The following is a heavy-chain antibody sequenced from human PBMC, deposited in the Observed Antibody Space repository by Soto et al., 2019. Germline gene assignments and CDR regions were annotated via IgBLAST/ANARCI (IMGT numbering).Heavy chain of an antibody. J-gene: IGHJ4*02. CDR1: GFPFSIYA. CDR2: ISGSGDST. Sequence: EVQLLESGGGLVQPGGSLRLSCAASGFPFSIYAMSWVRQAPGKGLEWVSVISGSGDSTYYEDSVKGRFTISRDNSKNTLYLQMNSLRDEDTAVYYCARRTSGWYLDYWGQGTLVTVSS. V-gene: IGHV3-23*01. CDR3: ARRTSGWYLDY. D-gene: IGHD6-19*01.